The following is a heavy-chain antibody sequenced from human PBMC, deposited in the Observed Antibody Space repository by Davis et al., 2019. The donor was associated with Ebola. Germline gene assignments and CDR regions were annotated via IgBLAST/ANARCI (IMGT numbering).Heavy chain of an antibody. CDR2: ISSSSSTI. J-gene: IGHJ3*01. V-gene: IGHV3-48*01. CDR3: AKDTSNVWFDV. CDR1: GFIVSSNY. Sequence: GESLKISCAASGFIVSSNYMSWVRQAPGKGLEWVSYISSSSSTIYYADSVKGRFTISRDNSKNTLHLQMNSLRVEDTAIYYCAKDTSNVWFDVWGQGTMVTVSS. D-gene: IGHD6-19*01.